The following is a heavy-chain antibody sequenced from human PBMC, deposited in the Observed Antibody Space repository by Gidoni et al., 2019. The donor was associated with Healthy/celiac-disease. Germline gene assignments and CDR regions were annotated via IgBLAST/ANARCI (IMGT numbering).Heavy chain of an antibody. CDR3: ARGQWVAYCGGDCYSDMPEGETPPLLRN. J-gene: IGHJ4*02. V-gene: IGHV1-3*01. CDR1: GYTFTSYA. D-gene: IGHD2-21*02. CDR2: INACNGNT. Sequence: QVQLVQSGAEVKKPGASVKVSCKASGYTFTSYAMHWVRQAPGQRLEWMGWINACNGNTKYSQKFQGRVTITRDTSASTAYMELSSLRSEDTAVYYCARGQWVAYCGGDCYSDMPEGETPPLLRNWGQGTLVTVSS.